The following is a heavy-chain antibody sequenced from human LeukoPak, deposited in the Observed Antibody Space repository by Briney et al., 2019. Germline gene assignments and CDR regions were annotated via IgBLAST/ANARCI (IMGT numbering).Heavy chain of an antibody. CDR2: IRYDGSNK. Sequence: GGSLRLSCAASGFTFSSYGMHWVRQAPGKGLEWVAFIRYDGSNKYYADSVKGRFTISRDNSKNTLYLQMNSLRAEDTAVYYCFMTNFHLYFYMDVWGKGTTVTVSS. CDR3: FMTNFHLYFYMDV. CDR1: GFTFSSYG. J-gene: IGHJ6*03. V-gene: IGHV3-30*02. D-gene: IGHD3-16*01.